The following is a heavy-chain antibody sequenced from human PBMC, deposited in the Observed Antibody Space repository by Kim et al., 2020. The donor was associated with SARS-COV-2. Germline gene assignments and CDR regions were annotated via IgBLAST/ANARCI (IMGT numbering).Heavy chain of an antibody. Sequence: GGSLRLSCAASGFTFSNAWMSWVRQAPGKGLEWVGRIKSKTDGGTTDYAAPVKGRFTISRDDSKNTLYLQMNSLKTEDTAVYYCTTDTEGYCSGGSCYPIFDYWGQGTLVTVSS. V-gene: IGHV3-15*01. D-gene: IGHD2-15*01. CDR1: GFTFSNAW. J-gene: IGHJ4*02. CDR2: IKSKTDGGTT. CDR3: TTDTEGYCSGGSCYPIFDY.